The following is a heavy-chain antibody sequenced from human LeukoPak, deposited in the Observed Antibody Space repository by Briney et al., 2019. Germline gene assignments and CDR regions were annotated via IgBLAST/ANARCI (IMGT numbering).Heavy chain of an antibody. CDR3: ARGGAYYDFWSGYAQFDP. CDR1: GGSFSGYY. Sequence: SETLSLTCAVHGGSFSGYYWSWIRQPPGKGLEWIGEINHSGSTNYNPSLKSRVTISVDTSKNQFSLKLSSVTAADTAVYYCARGGAYYDFWSGYAQFDPWGQGTLVTVSS. V-gene: IGHV4-34*01. D-gene: IGHD3-3*01. J-gene: IGHJ5*02. CDR2: INHSGST.